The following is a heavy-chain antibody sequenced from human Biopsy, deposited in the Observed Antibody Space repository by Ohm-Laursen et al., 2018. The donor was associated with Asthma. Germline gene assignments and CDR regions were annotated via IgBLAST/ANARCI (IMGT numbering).Heavy chain of an antibody. CDR2: IYYIGST. CDR3: ARRGGVRRYFDY. D-gene: IGHD3-16*01. Sequence: SQTLSLTCSVSGGSISRGAYYWSWVRQPPGKGLEWIGYIYYIGSTYYNPSLKSRVAISLGTSKNQFSLKLSSVTAADTAVYFCARRGGVRRYFDYWGQGTLVTVSS. CDR1: GGSISRGAYY. V-gene: IGHV4-30-4*01. J-gene: IGHJ4*02.